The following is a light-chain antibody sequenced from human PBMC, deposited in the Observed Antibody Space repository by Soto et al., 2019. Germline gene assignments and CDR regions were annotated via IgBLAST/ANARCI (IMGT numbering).Light chain of an antibody. CDR3: QQYGISPFT. CDR1: QFVSSTY. Sequence: EVVLTQSPGTLSLSPGARATLSCRASQFVSSTYLAWYQQRPGQAPRLLIYGASSRATGIPDRFSGGGSETDFTLTISRLESEDSAVYYCQQYGISPFTFGGGTKVDFK. V-gene: IGKV3-20*01. J-gene: IGKJ4*01. CDR2: GAS.